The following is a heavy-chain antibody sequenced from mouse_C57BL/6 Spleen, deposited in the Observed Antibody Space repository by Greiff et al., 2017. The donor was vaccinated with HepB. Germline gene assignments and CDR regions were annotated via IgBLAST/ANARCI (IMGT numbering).Heavy chain of an antibody. D-gene: IGHD6-1*01. V-gene: IGHV1-81*01. CDR2: IYPRSGNT. J-gene: IGHJ2*01. Sequence: VQRVESGAELARPGASVKLSCKASGYTFTSYGISWVKQRTGQGLEWIGEIYPRSGNTYYNEKFKGKATLTADKSSSTAYMELRSLTSEDSAVYFCARSSSRDYFDYWGQGTTLTVSS. CDR1: GYTFTSYG. CDR3: ARSSSRDYFDY.